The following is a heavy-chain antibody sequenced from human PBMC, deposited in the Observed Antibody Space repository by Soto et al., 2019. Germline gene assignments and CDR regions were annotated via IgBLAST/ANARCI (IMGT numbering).Heavy chain of an antibody. CDR3: ARVPAASDRTAFYYVSKFFYFDY. Sequence: PGGSLRVSCAASGFTFSNSTMNWVRQAPGKGLEWVACITSSGSFIYYADSMKGRFTISRDDAKKSLYLQINSLRAEDTAVYYCARVPAASDRTAFYYVSKFFYFDYWGRGTQVTVSS. V-gene: IGHV3-21*01. D-gene: IGHD3-22*01. CDR1: GFTFSNST. J-gene: IGHJ4*01. CDR2: ITSSGSFI.